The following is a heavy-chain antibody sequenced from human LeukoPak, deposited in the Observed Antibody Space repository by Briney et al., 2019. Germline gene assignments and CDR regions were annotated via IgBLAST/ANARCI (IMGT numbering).Heavy chain of an antibody. Sequence: SETLSLTCTVSGGSINTYYWSWIRQPPGKGLEWIGYISYSGSTNYNPSLKSRVTMSVDTSRNQFSLGLRSVTAADPAVYYCARLTISLGSWWFDPWGQGTLVSVSS. CDR1: GGSINTYY. D-gene: IGHD3-10*01. CDR2: ISYSGST. CDR3: ARLTISLGSWWFDP. V-gene: IGHV4-59*08. J-gene: IGHJ5*02.